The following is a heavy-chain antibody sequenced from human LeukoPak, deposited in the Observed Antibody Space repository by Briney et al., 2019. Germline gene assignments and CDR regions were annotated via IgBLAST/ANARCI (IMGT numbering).Heavy chain of an antibody. D-gene: IGHD3-10*01. V-gene: IGHV3-30-3*01. CDR2: ISNDGSNK. CDR1: GFAFTNYP. J-gene: IGHJ4*02. CDR3: ARSWGGYFGSGSYSDY. Sequence: GGSLRLSCAASGFAFTNYPMHWVRQAPGKGLEWVAVISNDGSNKYDTDSVKGRFTISRDNSKNTLYLQMNSLRAEDTAVYYCARSWGGYFGSGSYSDYWGRGTLVTVSS.